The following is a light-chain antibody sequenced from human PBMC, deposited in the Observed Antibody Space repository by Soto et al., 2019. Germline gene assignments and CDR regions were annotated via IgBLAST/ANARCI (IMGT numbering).Light chain of an antibody. CDR2: GVT. J-gene: IGLJ1*01. V-gene: IGLV2-14*01. CDR1: SSDVGGYNY. CDR3: SSYTSSISRYV. Sequence: QSVLTQPASVSGSPGQSITISCTGTSSDVGGYNYVSWYQQHPGKAPKLMIYGVTNRPSGVSNRFSGSKSGNTASLTISGLQAEDEADYYCSSYTSSISRYVFGTGTKVTVL.